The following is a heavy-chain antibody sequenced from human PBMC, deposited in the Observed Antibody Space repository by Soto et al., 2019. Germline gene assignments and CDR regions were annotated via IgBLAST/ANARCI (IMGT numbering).Heavy chain of an antibody. D-gene: IGHD3-22*01. Sequence: QVQLVESGGGVVQPGRSLRLSCAASGFTFSSYGMHWVRQAPGKGLEWVAVISYDGSNKYYADSVKGRFTISRDNSKNTLYLQMNSLRAEDTAVYYFAKDPTGITMIIYWGQGTLVTVSS. CDR1: GFTFSSYG. V-gene: IGHV3-30*18. CDR3: AKDPTGITMIIY. J-gene: IGHJ4*02. CDR2: ISYDGSNK.